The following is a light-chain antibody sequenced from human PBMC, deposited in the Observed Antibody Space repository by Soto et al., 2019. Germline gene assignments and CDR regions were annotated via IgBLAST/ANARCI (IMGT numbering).Light chain of an antibody. V-gene: IGKV1-27*01. Sequence: IQMTQSPSSLSASVGDRVTITCRASQDINKYLAWYQQRPGTVPKLLIYSASTLKSGVPSRFSGSGSGTDFTLTISSLQPEDVATYYCQKYSGVPGTFGQGTRLEIK. CDR1: QDINKY. CDR3: QKYSGVPGT. J-gene: IGKJ5*01. CDR2: SAS.